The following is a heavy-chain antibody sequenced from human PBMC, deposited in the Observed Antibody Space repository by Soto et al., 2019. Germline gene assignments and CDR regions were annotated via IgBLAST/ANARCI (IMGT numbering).Heavy chain of an antibody. CDR2: ISAYNGNT. J-gene: IGHJ4*02. D-gene: IGHD2-2*01. Sequence: QVQLVQSGAEVKKPGASVKVSCKTSGYTFISHGISWVRQAPGQGLEWMGWISAYNGNTNYAQKLQGRVTMTTDTPTSTAYMELRSLRSDDTAVYYCARTYCSSARCYSDYWGQGTLVTVSS. CDR1: GYTFISHG. V-gene: IGHV1-18*04. CDR3: ARTYCSSARCYSDY.